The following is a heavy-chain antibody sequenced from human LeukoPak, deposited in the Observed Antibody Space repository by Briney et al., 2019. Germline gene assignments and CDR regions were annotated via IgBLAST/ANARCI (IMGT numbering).Heavy chain of an antibody. J-gene: IGHJ4*02. CDR2: IYSGGST. D-gene: IGHD6-13*01. CDR1: GFPVSRTY. CDR3: ARSLLGIEDY. Sequence: PGGSLSLSFAPSGFPVSRTYMSWFRKAPGKGLEWVSVIYSGGSTYYADSVKGRFTISRDNSKNTLYLQMNSLRAEDTAVYYCARSLLGIEDYWGQGTLVTVSS. V-gene: IGHV3-53*01.